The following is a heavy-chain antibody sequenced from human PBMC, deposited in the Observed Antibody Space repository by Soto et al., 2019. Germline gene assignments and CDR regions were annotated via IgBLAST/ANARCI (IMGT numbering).Heavy chain of an antibody. CDR3: ARDFWYPACDIVVVPAAMCYYGMDV. Sequence: ASVKVSCKASGGTFSSYAMSWVRQAPGQGLEWMGGIIPIFGTANYAQKFQGRVTITADESTSTAYMELSSLRSEDTAVYYCARDFWYPACDIVVVPAAMCYYGMDVWDQGTTVTVSS. J-gene: IGHJ6*02. D-gene: IGHD2-2*01. CDR1: GGTFSSYA. CDR2: IIPIFGTA. V-gene: IGHV1-69*13.